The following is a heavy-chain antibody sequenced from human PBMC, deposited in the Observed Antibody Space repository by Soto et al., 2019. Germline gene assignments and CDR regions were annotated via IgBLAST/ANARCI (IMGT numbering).Heavy chain of an antibody. CDR2: INGDGSGT. Sequence: EVQLVESGGGLVQPGGSLRLSCAASGFTISGSWMHWVRQAPGKGLVWVSRINGDGSGTSYADFVKGRFTISRDDAKNTLFLQMNGLRAEDTAVYYCARGIFGSGTANDYWGQGTLVTVSS. CDR1: GFTISGSW. D-gene: IGHD3-10*01. J-gene: IGHJ4*02. CDR3: ARGIFGSGTANDY. V-gene: IGHV3-74*01.